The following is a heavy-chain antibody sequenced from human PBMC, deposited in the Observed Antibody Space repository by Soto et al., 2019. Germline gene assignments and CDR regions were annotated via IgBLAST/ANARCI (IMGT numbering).Heavy chain of an antibody. Sequence: GGSLRLSCAASGFTFSSYGMHWVRQAPGKGLEWVAVISDDGSNKYYADSVKGRFTISRDNSKNTLYLQMNSLRAEDTAVYYCAKDGASYYYYGMDVWGQGTTVTVSS. V-gene: IGHV3-30*18. CDR2: ISDDGSNK. J-gene: IGHJ6*02. CDR3: AKDGASYYYYGMDV. CDR1: GFTFSSYG. D-gene: IGHD3-10*01.